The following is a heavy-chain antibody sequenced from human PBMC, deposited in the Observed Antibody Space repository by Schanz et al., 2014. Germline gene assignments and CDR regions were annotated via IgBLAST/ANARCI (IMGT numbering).Heavy chain of an antibody. V-gene: IGHV3-66*01. CDR2: TYSGGST. CDR1: GFTFSSYG. CDR3: ARDGDFDY. J-gene: IGHJ4*02. Sequence: EVQLVESGGGLAQPGGSLRLSCEASGFTFSSYGMHWVRQAPGKGLEWVSITYSGGSTYYADSVKGRFTISRDNSKNTLYLQMSSLRAEDTAVYYCARDGDFDYWGQGTLVTVSS.